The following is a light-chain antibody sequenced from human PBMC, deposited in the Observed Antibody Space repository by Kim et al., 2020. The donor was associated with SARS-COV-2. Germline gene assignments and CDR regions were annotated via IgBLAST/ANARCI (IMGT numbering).Light chain of an antibody. CDR3: QQSYGFPWT. J-gene: IGKJ1*01. CDR2: GAS. CDR1: QSIMRY. Sequence: DIQMTQSPSSLSASLGDRVTITCLTGQSIMRYLNWYQQKPGKAPKLLIYGASNLQSGVPSRFSGSGSETDFTLTITSLQPEDFATYYCQQSYGFPWTFGQGTKVDIK. V-gene: IGKV1-39*01.